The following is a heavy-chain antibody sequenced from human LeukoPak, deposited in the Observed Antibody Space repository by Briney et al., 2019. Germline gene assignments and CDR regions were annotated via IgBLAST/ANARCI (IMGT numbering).Heavy chain of an antibody. CDR3: ARGGRQWLDEYYYYMDV. CDR1: GFTFDDYG. Sequence: GGSLRLSCAASGFTFDDYGMSWVRQAPGKWLEWVSGINWNGGSTGYADSVKGRFTISRDNAKNSLYLQMNSLRAEDTALYYCARGGRQWLDEYYYYMDVWGKGTTVTVSS. CDR2: INWNGGST. V-gene: IGHV3-20*04. J-gene: IGHJ6*03. D-gene: IGHD6-19*01.